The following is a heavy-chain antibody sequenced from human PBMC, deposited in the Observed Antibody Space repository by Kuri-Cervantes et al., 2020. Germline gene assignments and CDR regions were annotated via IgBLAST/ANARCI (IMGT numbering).Heavy chain of an antibody. CDR1: GFTFSSYS. D-gene: IGHD4-17*01. J-gene: IGHJ3*02. V-gene: IGHV3-74*01. CDR2: INSDGSST. Sequence: GGSLRLSCAASGFTFSSYSMNWVRQAPGKGLVWVSRINSDGSSTSYADSVKGRFTISRDNAKNTLYLQMNSLRAEDTAVYYCARALNDYGRRGAFDIWGQGTMVTVSS. CDR3: ARALNDYGRRGAFDI.